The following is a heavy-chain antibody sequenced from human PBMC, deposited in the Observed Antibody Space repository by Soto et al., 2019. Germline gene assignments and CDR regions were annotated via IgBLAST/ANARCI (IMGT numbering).Heavy chain of an antibody. Sequence: SETLSLTCTVSGGSISSGGYYWSWICQHPGKGLEWIGYIYYSGSTYYNPSLKSRVTISVDTSKNQFSLKLSSVTAADTAVYYCARVYNWNYSLWGQGTLVTVSS. V-gene: IGHV4-31*03. J-gene: IGHJ4*02. D-gene: IGHD1-1*01. CDR3: ARVYNWNYSL. CDR1: GGSISSGGYY. CDR2: IYYSGST.